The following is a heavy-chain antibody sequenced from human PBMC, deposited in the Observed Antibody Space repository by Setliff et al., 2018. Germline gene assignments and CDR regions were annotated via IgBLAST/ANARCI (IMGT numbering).Heavy chain of an antibody. CDR1: GGSISSYF. CDR3: ARTSYELCGYYGNRCNHHMDV. J-gene: IGHJ6*03. D-gene: IGHD3-3*01. CDR2: IHYSGET. V-gene: IGHV4-39*01. Sequence: SETLSLTCTVSGGSISSYFWDWIRQPPGKGLEWIGSIHYSGETFHNPSLKSRVSIFVDTSQNQFFLRLNSLAAADTAVYYCARTSYELCGYYGNRCNHHMDVWGKGSPVTVSS.